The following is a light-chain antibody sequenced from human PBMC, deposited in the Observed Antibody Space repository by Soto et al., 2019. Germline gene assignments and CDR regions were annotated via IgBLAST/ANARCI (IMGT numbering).Light chain of an antibody. Sequence: EIVMTQSPDTLSVSPGARATLSCRASQSVSSNLAWYQQKPGQAPRLLIYGASTRATGIPARFSGSWSGTVVTRTISSMQSEDFAVYCCQQYSYLYTFGQGTKLE. CDR2: GAS. V-gene: IGKV3-15*01. J-gene: IGKJ2*01. CDR3: QQYSYLYT. CDR1: QSVSSN.